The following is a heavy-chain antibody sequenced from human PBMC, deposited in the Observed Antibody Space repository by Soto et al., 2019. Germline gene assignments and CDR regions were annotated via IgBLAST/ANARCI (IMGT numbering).Heavy chain of an antibody. J-gene: IGHJ5*02. CDR3: AVVDSTGNWFDP. V-gene: IGHV4-39*01. Sequence: SETLSLTWTVSGGSISSSDFYWGWLRQTPGKGLEFIGSMYYSWTTYYNPSLKSRVTIFVDTSKNQFTLKLISVTAVDTAVYYCAVVDSTGNWFDPWGEGALVTVSS. CDR2: MYYSWTT. CDR1: GGSISSSDFY. D-gene: IGHD6-25*01.